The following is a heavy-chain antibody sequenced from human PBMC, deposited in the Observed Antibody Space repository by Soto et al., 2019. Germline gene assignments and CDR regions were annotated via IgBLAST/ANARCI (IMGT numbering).Heavy chain of an antibody. V-gene: IGHV3-33*01. Sequence: QVQLVESGGGVVQPGKSLRLSCAASGFSFSNYAMHWVRQAPGKGLEWVAVIWYDGSNKYYADSVKGRFTISKDNSQTTVYLQMHSLRAEDTAVYYCTRDPYGGSRYYFDSWGQGTLVTVSS. CDR1: GFSFSNYA. CDR3: TRDPYGGSRYYFDS. D-gene: IGHD1-26*01. J-gene: IGHJ4*02. CDR2: IWYDGSNK.